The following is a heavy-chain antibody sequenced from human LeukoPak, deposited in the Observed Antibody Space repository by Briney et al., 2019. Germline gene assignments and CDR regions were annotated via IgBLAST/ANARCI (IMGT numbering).Heavy chain of an antibody. D-gene: IGHD6-19*01. CDR3: ARISIAVAGVLTYYFDY. J-gene: IGHJ4*02. Sequence: GGSLRLSCAASGFTFSSYVMHWVRQAPGKGLEYVSAISSNGGSTYYANSVKGRFTISRDNSKNTLCLQMGSLRAEDMAVYYCARISIAVAGVLTYYFDYWGQGTLVTVSS. CDR2: ISSNGGST. CDR1: GFTFSSYV. V-gene: IGHV3-64*01.